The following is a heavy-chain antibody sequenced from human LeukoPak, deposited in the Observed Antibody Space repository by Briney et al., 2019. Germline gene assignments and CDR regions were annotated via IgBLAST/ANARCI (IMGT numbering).Heavy chain of an antibody. CDR2: IIPIFGTA. D-gene: IGHD1-26*01. CDR3: AWESYRMTYRSDY. CDR1: GGTFSSYA. J-gene: IGHJ4*02. V-gene: IGHV1-69*13. Sequence: ASVKVSCKASGGTFSSYAISWVRQAPGQGLEWMGGIIPIFGTANYAQKFQGRVTITADESTSTAYMELSSLRSEDTAVYYCAWESYRMTYRSDYWGQGTLVTVSS.